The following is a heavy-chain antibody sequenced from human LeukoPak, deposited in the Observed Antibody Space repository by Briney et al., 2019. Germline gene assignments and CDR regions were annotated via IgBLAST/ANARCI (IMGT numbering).Heavy chain of an antibody. J-gene: IGHJ3*02. D-gene: IGHD3-10*01. CDR1: GASFSGYY. V-gene: IGHV4-59*01. CDR3: ARGYGSDAFDI. Sequence: SETLSLTCAVYGASFSGYYWSWIRQPPGKGLEWIGYIYYSGSTNYNPSLKSRVTISVDTSKNQFSLKLSSVTAADTAVYYCARGYGSDAFDIWGQGTMVTVSS. CDR2: IYYSGST.